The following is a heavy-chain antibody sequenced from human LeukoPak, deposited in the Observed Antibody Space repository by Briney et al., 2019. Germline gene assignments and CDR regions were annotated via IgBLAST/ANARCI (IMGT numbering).Heavy chain of an antibody. CDR2: INSDGINT. J-gene: IGHJ4*02. D-gene: IGHD3-16*01. V-gene: IGHV3-74*01. CDR1: GFTFDDYG. CDR3: TRPLYEVGDY. Sequence: GGSLRLSCAASGFTFDDYGMSWVRQAPGKGLVWVSRINSDGINTSYADSVKGRFTISRDNAKNTLYLQMNSLKTEDTAVYYCTRPLYEVGDYWGQGTLVTVSS.